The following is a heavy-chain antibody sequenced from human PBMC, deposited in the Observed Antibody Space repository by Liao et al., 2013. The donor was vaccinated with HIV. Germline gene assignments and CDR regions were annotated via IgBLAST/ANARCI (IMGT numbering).Heavy chain of an antibody. CDR2: IDHSGST. CDR1: GVSISRGDYF. Sequence: QVQLQESGPGLVKPSQTLSLTCRVSGVSISRGDYFWSWIRQPPGKGLECIGEIDHSGSTNYNPSLRSRVTLSVDTPKNQFSLKLTSVTAADMAVYFCARGRGGHSNPYNYMDVWGKGITVTVSS. V-gene: IGHV4-30-4*08. J-gene: IGHJ6*03. D-gene: IGHD3-10*01. CDR3: ARGRGGHSNPYNYMDV.